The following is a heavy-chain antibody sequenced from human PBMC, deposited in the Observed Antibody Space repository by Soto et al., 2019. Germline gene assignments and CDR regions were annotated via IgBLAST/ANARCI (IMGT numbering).Heavy chain of an antibody. Sequence: QVQLVQSGAEVKKPGASVKVSCKASGYTFTTYDINWVRQATGQGLEWMGWMNPNSGNTGYAPMFQGSVTMTRDTSLSRAYVELSSLRSEHTAIYCCSIFAAIVGPVAYWGQGTLVTVSS. J-gene: IGHJ4*02. V-gene: IGHV1-8*01. CDR1: GYTFTTYD. CDR3: SIFAAIVGPVAY. D-gene: IGHD2-15*01. CDR2: MNPNSGNT.